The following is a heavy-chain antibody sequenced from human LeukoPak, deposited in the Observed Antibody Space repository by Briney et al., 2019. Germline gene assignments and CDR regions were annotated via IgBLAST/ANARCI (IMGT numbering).Heavy chain of an antibody. CDR1: GFTFSSYA. J-gene: IGHJ4*02. CDR2: ISGSGGST. Sequence: GGSLRLSCAASGFTFSSYAMSWVRQAPGKGLEWVSGISGSGGSTYHADSVKGRFTISRDNAKNTLYLHMNSLRGEDTAVYYCAAGLIMVTAFDYWGQGTRATVSS. V-gene: IGHV3-23*01. CDR3: AAGLIMVTAFDY. D-gene: IGHD2-21*02.